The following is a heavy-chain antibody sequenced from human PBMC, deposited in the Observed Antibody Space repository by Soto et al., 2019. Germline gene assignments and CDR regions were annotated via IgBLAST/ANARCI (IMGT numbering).Heavy chain of an antibody. CDR1: GFNFANYA. CDR2: IRGETNGGMA. D-gene: IGHD3-22*01. CDR3: TRYYYESSGYYVY. Sequence: PGGSLRLSCTGSGFNFANYALTWVRQAPGKGLEWVGFIRGETNGGMADYAASLKGRITISRDDSKSIAYLEINSLQTEDTAVYYCTRYYYESSGYYVYWGQGTLVTVSS. J-gene: IGHJ4*02. V-gene: IGHV3-49*04.